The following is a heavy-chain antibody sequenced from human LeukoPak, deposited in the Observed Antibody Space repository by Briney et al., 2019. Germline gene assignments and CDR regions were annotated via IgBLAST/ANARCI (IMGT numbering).Heavy chain of an antibody. CDR1: GYTFTSYG. CDR2: INPNSGGT. V-gene: IGHV1-2*02. CDR3: LAHELDY. Sequence: ASVKVSCKASGYTFTSYGFSWVRLAPGQGLEWMGWINPNSGGTNYAQKFQGRVTMTRDTSISTAYMELSRLRSDDTAMYYCLAHELDYWGQGTLVTVSS. J-gene: IGHJ4*02. D-gene: IGHD2-15*01.